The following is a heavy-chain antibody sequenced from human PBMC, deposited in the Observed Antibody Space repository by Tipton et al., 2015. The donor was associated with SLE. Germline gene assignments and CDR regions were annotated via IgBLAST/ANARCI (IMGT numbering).Heavy chain of an antibody. D-gene: IGHD1-1*01. CDR1: EFTFSNYW. Sequence: SLRLSRAASEFTFSNYWMSWVRQAPGKGLEWVANIKQDGSEKYYVDSVKGRFTISRDNAKNSLFLQMNSLRAEDTALYYCAKDHNWNDQYFDYWGQGTLVTVSS. V-gene: IGHV3-7*01. CDR2: IKQDGSEK. CDR3: AKDHNWNDQYFDY. J-gene: IGHJ4*02.